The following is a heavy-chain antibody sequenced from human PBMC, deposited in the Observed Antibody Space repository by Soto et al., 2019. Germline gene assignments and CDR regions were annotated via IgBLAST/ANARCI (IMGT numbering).Heavy chain of an antibody. CDR1: GGTVNSHA. CDR3: ARVSKPPRMIGVAMTDWYFDV. D-gene: IGHD3-22*01. Sequence: QVQLVQSGAEVKKPGSSVKVSCKPSGGTVNSHAISWVRQAPGQGLEWMGGIIPFFGSTNYAQKFQGRVTITADESTSTAYMELSSLKAEDTAVYYCARVSKPPRMIGVAMTDWYFDVWGRGTLITVSS. V-gene: IGHV1-69*01. J-gene: IGHJ2*01. CDR2: IIPFFGST.